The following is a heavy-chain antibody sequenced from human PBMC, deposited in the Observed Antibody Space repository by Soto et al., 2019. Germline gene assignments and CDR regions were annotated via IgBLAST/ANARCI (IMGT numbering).Heavy chain of an antibody. Sequence: SETLSLTCAVSGGSVSNTQWWTWIRQAPGKGLEWLGDIYHVGITKYNPALKSRVTMSVDKSNNHFSPSLRVEDTAVYYCAKDQAPITMIGPAWWGQGTMVTVS. CDR1: GGSVSNTQW. D-gene: IGHD3-22*01. CDR3: AKDQAPITMIGPAW. J-gene: IGHJ3*01. CDR2: IYHVGIT. V-gene: IGHV4-4*02.